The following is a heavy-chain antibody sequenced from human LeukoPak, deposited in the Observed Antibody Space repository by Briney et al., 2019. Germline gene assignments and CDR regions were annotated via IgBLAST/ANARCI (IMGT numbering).Heavy chain of an antibody. Sequence: GRSLRLSCAASGFTFSSYWMHWVSQDPGKGLVWVSRINTDGSITNYADSVKGRFTISRDNAKNTLYLQMNSLRAEDTAVYYCVTLLVGYWGQGTLVTVSS. CDR1: GFTFSSYW. CDR2: INTDGSIT. CDR3: VTLLVGY. J-gene: IGHJ4*02. V-gene: IGHV3-74*01. D-gene: IGHD1-26*01.